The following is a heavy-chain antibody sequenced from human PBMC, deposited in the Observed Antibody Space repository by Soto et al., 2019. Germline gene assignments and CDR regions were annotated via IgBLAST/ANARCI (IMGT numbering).Heavy chain of an antibody. CDR3: VITSLVVAAATREDY. Sequence: EVPLVESGGGLVQPGGSLRLSCAASGFTFSSYWMHWVRQAPGKGLVWVSRINSDGSSTTYADSVKGRFTSSRDNAKTPLSLQMNNLRAEDTAVYYCVITSLVVAAATREDYWGQGTLVTVTS. CDR2: INSDGSST. D-gene: IGHD2-15*01. J-gene: IGHJ4*02. CDR1: GFTFSSYW. V-gene: IGHV3-74*01.